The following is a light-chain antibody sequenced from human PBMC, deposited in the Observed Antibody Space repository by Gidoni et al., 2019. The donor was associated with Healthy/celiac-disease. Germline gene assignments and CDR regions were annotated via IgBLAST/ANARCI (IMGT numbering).Light chain of an antibody. CDR2: DVS. CDR1: SSDVGGYTY. J-gene: IGLJ2*01. Sequence: QSALTQPASVSGSPGQSITISCTGTSSDVGGYTYVSWYQQHPGKAPKLMIDDVSNRPSGVSNRFSGSKSGNTASLTISGLQAEDEADYYCSSYTSSSTLEVFGGGTKLTVL. V-gene: IGLV2-14*01. CDR3: SSYTSSSTLEV.